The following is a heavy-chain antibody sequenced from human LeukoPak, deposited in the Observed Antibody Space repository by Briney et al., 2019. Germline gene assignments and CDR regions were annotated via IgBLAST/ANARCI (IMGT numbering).Heavy chain of an antibody. V-gene: IGHV3-21*01. CDR3: ARDFRTQLDGYSPPYHFDY. J-gene: IGHJ4*02. D-gene: IGHD5-24*01. CDR1: GFTLSSHS. Sequence: GGSLRLSCAAPGFTLSSHSLSWVRKAPGKALKGASSIDSSSSHIYYADSMEGRFTISRDNAKNSLFLQMNSLRAEDTAVYYCARDFRTQLDGYSPPYHFDYWGQGALVTVSS. CDR2: IDSSSSHI.